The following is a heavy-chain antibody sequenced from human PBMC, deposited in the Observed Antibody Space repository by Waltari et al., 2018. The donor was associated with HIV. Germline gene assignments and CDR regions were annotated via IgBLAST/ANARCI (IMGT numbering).Heavy chain of an antibody. CDR1: GGILSNYS. Sequence: QVQLVQSGAEVKEPGSSVRVSCKASGGILSNYSVNWVRQAPGQGLEWMGEIIPMHPSPNDAVKFMARLPVTADEPTPTVVMQLNSLTFDDTAVYYCARAAGQWLQPFDYWGQGSLVTVSS. CDR2: IIPMHPSP. V-gene: IGHV1-69*01. CDR3: ARAAGQWLQPFDY. D-gene: IGHD5-12*01. J-gene: IGHJ4*02.